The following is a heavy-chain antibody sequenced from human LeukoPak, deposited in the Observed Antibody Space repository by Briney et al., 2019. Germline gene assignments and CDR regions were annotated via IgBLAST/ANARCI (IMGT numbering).Heavy chain of an antibody. CDR3: ARDGGIAAAGTVRGPFDY. CDR2: IIPIFGTA. V-gene: IGHV1-69*13. J-gene: IGHJ4*02. Sequence: ASVKVSCKASGGTFSSYAISWVRQAPGQGLEWMGGIIPIFGTANYAQKFQGRVTITADESTSTAYMELSSLRSEDTAVYYCARDGGIAAAGTVRGPFDYWGQGTLVTVSS. CDR1: GGTFSSYA. D-gene: IGHD6-13*01.